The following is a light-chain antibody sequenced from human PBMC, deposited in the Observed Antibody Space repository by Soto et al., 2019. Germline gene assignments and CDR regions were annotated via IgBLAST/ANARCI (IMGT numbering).Light chain of an antibody. V-gene: IGKV1-6*01. Sequence: AIQMTLSPSSLSASVRDRVTITCRASQGSRNDLGWYQQKPGKAPKGLIYAASSLQSGVPSRFSGSGSGTDFTLTISSLQAEDFATYYCLQDYNYPLTFGGGTKVDIK. CDR1: QGSRND. CDR3: LQDYNYPLT. CDR2: AAS. J-gene: IGKJ4*01.